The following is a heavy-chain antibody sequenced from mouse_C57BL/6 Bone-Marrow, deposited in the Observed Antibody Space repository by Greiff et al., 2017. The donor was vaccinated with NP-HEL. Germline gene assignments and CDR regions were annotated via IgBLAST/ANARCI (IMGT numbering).Heavy chain of an antibody. J-gene: IGHJ4*01. CDR2: ISSGGSYT. Sequence: EVQGVESGGDLVKPGGSLKLSCAASGFTFSSYGMSWVRQTPDKRLEWVATISSGGSYTYYPDSVKGRFTISRDNAKNTLYLQMSSLKSEDTAMYYCARQGGYSLYGMDYWGQGTSVTVSS. V-gene: IGHV5-6*01. CDR1: GFTFSSYG. CDR3: ARQGGYSLYGMDY. D-gene: IGHD2-3*01.